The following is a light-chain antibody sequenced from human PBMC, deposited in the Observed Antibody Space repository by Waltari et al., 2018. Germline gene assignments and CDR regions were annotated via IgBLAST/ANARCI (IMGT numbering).Light chain of an antibody. Sequence: QSALTQPASVSGSPGQSITISCTGTSSDIGGYKYVYWYQQHPGKAPKLMIDVVSERPPGISDRFSGSKSDNTASLTISGLQADDEAVYYCSSYTTSNAPGVFGTGTKVTVL. J-gene: IGLJ1*01. V-gene: IGLV2-14*01. CDR1: SSDIGGYKY. CDR2: VVS. CDR3: SSYTTSNAPGV.